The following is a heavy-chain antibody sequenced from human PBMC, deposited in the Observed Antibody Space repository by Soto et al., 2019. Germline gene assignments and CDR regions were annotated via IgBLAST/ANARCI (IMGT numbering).Heavy chain of an antibody. CDR3: ARGLSLYSSSGFDP. CDR1: GFAFNTYT. J-gene: IGHJ5*02. V-gene: IGHV3-21*01. Sequence: GGSLRLSCAASGFAFNTYTMNWVRQPPGKGLEWVSSVTSSGNYIYYADSLKGRFTISRDNAKNSLYLQMNSLRPEDTAVYYCARGLSLYSSSGFDPWGQGTLVTVSS. D-gene: IGHD6-6*01. CDR2: VTSSGNYI.